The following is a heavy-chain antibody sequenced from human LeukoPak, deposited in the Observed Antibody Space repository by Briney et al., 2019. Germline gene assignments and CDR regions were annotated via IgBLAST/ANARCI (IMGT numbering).Heavy chain of an antibody. Sequence: GGSLRLSCAASGFTFRSYWVSWVRQVPGKGLEWVANIKQDGSEKYYVDSVKGRFTISRDNAKKSLYLQMNSLRAEDTAVYFCARDEGPFDYWGQGTLVIVSS. CDR1: GFTFRSYW. V-gene: IGHV3-7*01. CDR3: ARDEGPFDY. CDR2: IKQDGSEK. J-gene: IGHJ4*02.